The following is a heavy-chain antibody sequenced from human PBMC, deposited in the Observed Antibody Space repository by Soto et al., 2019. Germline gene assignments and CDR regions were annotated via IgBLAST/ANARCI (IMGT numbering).Heavy chain of an antibody. CDR1: GGSISSSNW. J-gene: IGHJ4*02. CDR3: AREFSNSPEAFDY. D-gene: IGHD1-1*01. CDR2: IYHSGST. V-gene: IGHV4-4*02. Sequence: SETLSLTCAVSGGSISSSNWWSWVRQPPGKGLEWIGEIYHSGSTNYNTSLKSRVTISVDKSKNQFSLKLSSVTAADTAVFYCAREFSNSPEAFDYWGQGALVTVSS.